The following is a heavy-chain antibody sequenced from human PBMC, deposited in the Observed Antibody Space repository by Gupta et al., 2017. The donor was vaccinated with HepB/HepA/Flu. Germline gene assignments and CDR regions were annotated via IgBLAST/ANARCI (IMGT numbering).Heavy chain of an antibody. J-gene: IGHJ4*02. CDR2: IRSESEGWYSETT. V-gene: IGHV3/OR16-8*01. D-gene: IGHD2-2*01. Sequence: EVQLLESGGGLVQPGGSQRHSCAASGFTFSDYSMAWVRQAPGKGLGWVSVIRSESEGWYSETTYYADSVKGRFTISRDNSKNTLFLQMNSLRAEDTAVYYCAKRGGSPGYSFDFWGQGILVAVSS. CDR1: GFTFSDYS. CDR3: AKRGGSPGYSFDF.